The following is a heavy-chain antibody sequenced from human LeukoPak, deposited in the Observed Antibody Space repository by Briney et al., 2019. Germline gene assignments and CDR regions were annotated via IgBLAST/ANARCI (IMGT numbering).Heavy chain of an antibody. J-gene: IGHJ4*02. CDR1: GVTFSTYA. V-gene: IGHV3-23*01. Sequence: GGSPRLSCVASGVTFSTYAMSCVRPAPGKGLGWVSPICGEGDRIYYTDSVKGRVATSRDNSKNTLYLQMNSLRAEDTAIYYCAKDLAYDSSEYHVVFDCWGQGTLVTVSS. CDR3: AKDLAYDSSEYHVVFDC. CDR2: ICGEGDRI. D-gene: IGHD3-22*01.